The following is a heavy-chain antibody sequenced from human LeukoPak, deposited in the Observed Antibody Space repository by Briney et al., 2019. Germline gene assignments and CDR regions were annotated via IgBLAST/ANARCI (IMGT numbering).Heavy chain of an antibody. V-gene: IGHV1-46*01. J-gene: IGHJ4*02. D-gene: IGHD6-19*01. CDR3: ARAVAGTYYFDY. Sequence: ASVKVSCTASGYTFTSYYMHWVRQAPGQGLEWMGIINPSGGSTSYAQKFQGRVTMTRDTSTSTVYMELSNLRSEDTAVYYCARAVAGTYYFDYWGQGTLVTVSS. CDR2: INPSGGST. CDR1: GYTFTSYY.